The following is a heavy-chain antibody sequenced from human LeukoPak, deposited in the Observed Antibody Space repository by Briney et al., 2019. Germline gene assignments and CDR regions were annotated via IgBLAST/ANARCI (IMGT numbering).Heavy chain of an antibody. V-gene: IGHV1-2*02. Sequence: GASVKVSCKASGYTFSGYYIHWVRQAPGQGREWMGWINPNSGGTNYAQRFQGRVTMTRDKSISTAYLQWSSLKASDTAMYYCARQDPPSRREPHWYFDLWGRGTLVTVSS. J-gene: IGHJ2*01. D-gene: IGHD1-26*01. CDR2: INPNSGGT. CDR1: GYTFSGYY. CDR3: ARQDPPSRREPHWYFDL.